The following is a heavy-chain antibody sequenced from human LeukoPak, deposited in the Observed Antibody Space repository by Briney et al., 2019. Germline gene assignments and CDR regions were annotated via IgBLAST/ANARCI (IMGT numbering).Heavy chain of an antibody. CDR3: ARDKTVARPDPGVGEDFDY. CDR1: GYTFTSYG. J-gene: IGHJ4*02. D-gene: IGHD6-6*01. Sequence: ASVKVSCKASGYTFTSYGISWVRQAPGQGLEWMGWISAYNGNTNYAQKLQGRVTMTTDTSTSTAYMELRSLRSDDTAVYYCARDKTVARPDPGVGEDFDYWGQGTLVTVSS. V-gene: IGHV1-18*01. CDR2: ISAYNGNT.